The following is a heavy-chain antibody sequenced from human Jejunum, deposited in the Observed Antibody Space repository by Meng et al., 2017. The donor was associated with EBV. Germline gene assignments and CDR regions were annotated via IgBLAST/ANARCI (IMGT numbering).Heavy chain of an antibody. CDR3: AKVGYGGYNYLES. Sequence: LYLQGSGPGLVEPSEXLSLTCAVSGGSISSPPYHWWSWIRQPPGKGLEWVGGIYYSGTTYYSPSLKSRVTISLDTSKNQFSLKLTSVTAADTAMYYCAKVGYGGYNYLESWGRGTLVTVSS. CDR2: IYYSGTT. D-gene: IGHD5-24*01. V-gene: IGHV4-39*07. J-gene: IGHJ4*02. CDR1: GGSISSPPYH.